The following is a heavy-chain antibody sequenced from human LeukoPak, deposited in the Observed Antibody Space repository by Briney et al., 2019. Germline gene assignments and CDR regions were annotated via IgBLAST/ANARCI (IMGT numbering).Heavy chain of an antibody. Sequence: SVKVYCKASGGTFSSYAISWVRQAPGQGLEWMGRIIPILGIANYAQKFQGRVTITADKSTSTAYMELSSLRSEDTAVYYCARDKRYCTNGVCYNYYYYGMDVWGQGTTVTVSS. D-gene: IGHD2-8*01. J-gene: IGHJ6*02. V-gene: IGHV1-69*04. CDR2: IIPILGIA. CDR1: GGTFSSYA. CDR3: ARDKRYCTNGVCYNYYYYGMDV.